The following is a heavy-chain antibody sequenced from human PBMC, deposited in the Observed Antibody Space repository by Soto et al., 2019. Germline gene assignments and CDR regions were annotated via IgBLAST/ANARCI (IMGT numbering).Heavy chain of an antibody. CDR1: GFTFSDHA. CDR2: ISGGGSGA. J-gene: IGHJ4*02. D-gene: IGHD2-15*01. Sequence: EVQLLESGGGLVQPGGSLRLSCTASGFTFSDHAMTWVRQAPGKGLEWLSGISGGGSGAYYADSVKGRFTVSRANSNXTLXXXXXXLXVEXTXVYYCAIDLWWYTHWGQGTLVTVSS. CDR3: AIDLWWYTH. V-gene: IGHV3-23*01.